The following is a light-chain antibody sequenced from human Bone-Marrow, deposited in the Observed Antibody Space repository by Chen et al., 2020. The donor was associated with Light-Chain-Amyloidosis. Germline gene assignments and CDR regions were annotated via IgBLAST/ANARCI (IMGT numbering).Light chain of an antibody. Sequence: QSALTQPASVSGSPGQSITISCTGTSSDVGCYNYVSWYQQHPGKAPKLMIYDVRNRPSGVSNRFSGSKSGNTDSLTISGLQAEDEADYYCSSYTSSSTWVFGGGTKLTVL. CDR1: SSDVGCYNY. CDR2: DVR. CDR3: SSYTSSSTWV. J-gene: IGLJ3*02. V-gene: IGLV2-14*01.